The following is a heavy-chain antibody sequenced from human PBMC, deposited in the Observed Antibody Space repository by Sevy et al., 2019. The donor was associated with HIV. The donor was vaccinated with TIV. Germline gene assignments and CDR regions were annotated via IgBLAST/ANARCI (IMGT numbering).Heavy chain of an antibody. Sequence: GGSLRLSCAASGFTFSSYGMSWVRQAPGKGLEWVSGISGSGGSTYSADSVMGRFTISRDNSENTLYLQMNSLRAEDTAVYYCATERGSGWYPLIYWGQGTLVTVSS. D-gene: IGHD6-19*01. V-gene: IGHV3-23*01. CDR1: GFTFSSYG. CDR3: ATERGSGWYPLIY. CDR2: ISGSGGST. J-gene: IGHJ4*02.